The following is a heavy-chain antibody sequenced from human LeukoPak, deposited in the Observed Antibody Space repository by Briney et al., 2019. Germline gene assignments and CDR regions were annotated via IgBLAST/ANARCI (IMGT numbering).Heavy chain of an antibody. V-gene: IGHV4-38-2*02. CDR2: IYHRGST. Sequence: SGTLSLTCTVSGYSISNGYYWGWIRQPRGKGLEWVGRIYHRGSTYYNPSLRSRVTISLDRSKKKFSLKLTSVTAADTAVYFCARGAEYFAIWRGYAGYSDYWGQGISVTVSS. J-gene: IGHJ4*02. CDR1: GYSISNGYY. CDR3: ARGAEYFAIWRGYAGYSDY. D-gene: IGHD3-3*01.